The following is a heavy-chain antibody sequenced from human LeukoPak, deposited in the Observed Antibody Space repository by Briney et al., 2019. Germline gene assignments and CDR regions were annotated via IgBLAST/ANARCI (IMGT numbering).Heavy chain of an antibody. D-gene: IGHD2-21*02. CDR3: AKDQASIVVVTAIGY. CDR1: GFTFSSYA. Sequence: QAGGSLRLSCAASGFTFSSYAMSWVRQAPGKGLEWVSVISGSGGSTYYADSVKGRFTISRDNSKNTLYLQMNSLRAEDTAVYYCAKDQASIVVVTAIGYWGQGTLVTVSS. CDR2: ISGSGGST. J-gene: IGHJ4*02. V-gene: IGHV3-23*01.